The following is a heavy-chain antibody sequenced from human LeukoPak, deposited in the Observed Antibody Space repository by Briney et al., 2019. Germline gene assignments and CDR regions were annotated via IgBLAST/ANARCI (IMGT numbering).Heavy chain of an antibody. CDR1: GYTFTSYG. CDR2: ISAYNGNT. D-gene: IGHD3-16*01. J-gene: IGHJ6*03. CDR3: AREGAITSSHTEEYMDA. V-gene: IGHV1-18*01. Sequence: ASVKVSCKASGYTFTSYGISWVRQAPGQGLEWMGWISAYNGNTNYAQKLQGRVTMTTDTSTSTAYMELRSLRSDDTAVYYCAREGAITSSHTEEYMDAWGKGTTVTVSS.